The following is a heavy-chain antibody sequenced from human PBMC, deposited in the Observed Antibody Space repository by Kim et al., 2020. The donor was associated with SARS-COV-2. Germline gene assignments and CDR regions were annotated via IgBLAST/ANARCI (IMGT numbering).Heavy chain of an antibody. Sequence: SETLSLTCTVSGGSISSGGYYWSWIRQHPGKGLEWIGYIYYSGSTYYNPSLKRRVTISVDTSKNQFSLKLSSVTAADTAVYYCARARLRVLIVVDCFGYWGRGTLVTVSS. V-gene: IGHV4-31*03. CDR3: ARARLRVLIVVDCFGY. CDR2: IYYSGST. D-gene: IGHD2-15*01. CDR1: GGSISSGGYY. J-gene: IGHJ4*02.